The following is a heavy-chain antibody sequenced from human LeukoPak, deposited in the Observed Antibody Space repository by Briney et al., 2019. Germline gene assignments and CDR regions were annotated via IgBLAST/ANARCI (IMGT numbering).Heavy chain of an antibody. CDR3: ARGGRIRRGMDV. J-gene: IGHJ6*04. Sequence: SETLSLTCAVYGGSFSGYYWSWIRQPPGKGLEWIGEIDHSGSTNYNPSLKSRVTISVDTSMNQFSLKLSSVTAADTAVYYCARGGRIRRGMDVWGKGTTVTVSS. D-gene: IGHD2-15*01. CDR1: GGSFSGYY. CDR2: IDHSGST. V-gene: IGHV4-34*01.